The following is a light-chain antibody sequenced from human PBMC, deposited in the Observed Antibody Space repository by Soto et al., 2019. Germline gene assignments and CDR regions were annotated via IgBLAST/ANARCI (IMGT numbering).Light chain of an antibody. J-gene: IGKJ4*01. Sequence: DIQMTQSPSSLSAFVGDRVTVTCRASQRISGYLNWYQQKPGKAPKLLIYSASSLQSGVPPRFSGRGYETDFTLTISSLQPEDFATYYCQQSYSTPLTFGGGTKLEIK. V-gene: IGKV1-39*01. CDR1: QRISGY. CDR3: QQSYSTPLT. CDR2: SAS.